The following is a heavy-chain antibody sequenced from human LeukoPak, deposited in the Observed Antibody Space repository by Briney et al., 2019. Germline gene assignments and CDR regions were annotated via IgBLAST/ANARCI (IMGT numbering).Heavy chain of an antibody. J-gene: IGHJ4*02. D-gene: IGHD1-14*01. CDR1: GFTFSSYG. V-gene: IGHV3-33*01. CDR3: ARGRTDRAFDY. CDR2: IWYDGSSK. Sequence: PGRSLRLSCAASGFTFSSYGMHWVRQAPGKGLEWVAVIWYDGSSKYYADSVKGRFTISRDNSKNTLYLQMNSLRAEDTAVYYCARGRTDRAFDYWGQGTLVTVSS.